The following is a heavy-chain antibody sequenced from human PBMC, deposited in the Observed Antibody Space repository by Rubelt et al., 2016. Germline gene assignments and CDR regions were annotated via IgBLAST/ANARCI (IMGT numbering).Heavy chain of an antibody. Sequence: QLQLQESGPGLVTPSASLSLTCTVSGGSLGSSSFFWGWVRQPPGKGLEWIGSLYYSGSTYYNPSLKSRVTISADTSKNQFSRKLSSVTAADTAVYYCARRPLLYYFDYWGQGSLVIVSS. CDR2: LYYSGST. V-gene: IGHV4-39*01. J-gene: IGHJ4*02. D-gene: IGHD2-8*02. CDR3: ARRPLLYYFDY. CDR1: GGSLGSSSFF.